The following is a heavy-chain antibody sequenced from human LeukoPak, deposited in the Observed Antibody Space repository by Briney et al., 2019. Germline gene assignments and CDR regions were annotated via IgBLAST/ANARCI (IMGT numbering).Heavy chain of an antibody. V-gene: IGHV1-8*01. D-gene: IGHD3-10*01. Sequence: GASVKVSCKASGYTFTSYDINWVRQATGQGLEWMGWMNPNSGNTGYAQKFQERVTITRDMSTSTAYMELSSLRSEDTAVYYCAAEGYGSGSYYKEFAEYFQHWGQGTLVTVSS. CDR1: GYTFTSYD. J-gene: IGHJ1*01. CDR3: AAEGYGSGSYYKEFAEYFQH. CDR2: MNPNSGNT.